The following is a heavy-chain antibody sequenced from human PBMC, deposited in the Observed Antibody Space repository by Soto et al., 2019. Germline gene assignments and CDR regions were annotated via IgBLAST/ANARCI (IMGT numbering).Heavy chain of an antibody. V-gene: IGHV3-23*01. CDR1: GFTFSTYP. CDR2: ISSSGDGT. Sequence: GGSLRLSCAASGFTFSTYPTSWVRQAPGKGLEWVSAISSSGDGTYYADSVKGRFTISRDNSKNTLYLQMNSLRTEDRAVYYCAKAYWFDPWGQGTLVTVSS. J-gene: IGHJ5*02. CDR3: AKAYWFDP.